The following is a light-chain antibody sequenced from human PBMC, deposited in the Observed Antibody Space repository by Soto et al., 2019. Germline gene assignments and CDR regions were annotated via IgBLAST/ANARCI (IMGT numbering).Light chain of an antibody. J-gene: IGKJ5*01. CDR1: QDISNN. CDR2: DAS. Sequence: DIQMTQSPASLSASVGDRATITCRASQDISNNLNWYQQKPGKAPKLLIYDASSLERGVPSRFSGTRSGTHFPFAITRLQHDDVATYYCQQSDSLPFTFGQGTRLEI. CDR3: QQSDSLPFT. V-gene: IGKV1-33*01.